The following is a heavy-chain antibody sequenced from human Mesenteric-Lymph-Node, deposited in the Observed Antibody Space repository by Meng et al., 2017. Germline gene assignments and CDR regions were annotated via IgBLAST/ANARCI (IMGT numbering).Heavy chain of an antibody. D-gene: IGHD6-13*01. Sequence: QVQLVESGGGGVQPGRSLRHSWVASGLSFNTHAMHWVRQAPGKGLEWVAVISYDGTNKYYADSVMGRFTISRDKSKSTLFLQMNSLRAEDTAMYYCMSEIRKAPTGTDYWGQGTLVTVSS. J-gene: IGHJ4*02. CDR3: MSEIRKAPTGTDY. CDR1: GLSFNTHA. V-gene: IGHV3-30-3*01. CDR2: ISYDGTNK.